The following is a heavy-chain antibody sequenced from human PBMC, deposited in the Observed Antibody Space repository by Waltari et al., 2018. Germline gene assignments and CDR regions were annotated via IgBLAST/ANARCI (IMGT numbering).Heavy chain of an antibody. CDR3: AREGEPIAAAGTGGFDY. D-gene: IGHD6-13*01. J-gene: IGHJ4*02. CDR1: GGSISSYY. Sequence: QVQLRESGPGLVKPSETLSLTCTVSGGSISSYYWSWIRQPPGKGLEWIGYIYYSGSTNYNPSLKSRVTISVDTSKNQFSLKLSSVTAADTAVYYCAREGEPIAAAGTGGFDYWGQGTLVTVSS. CDR2: IYYSGST. V-gene: IGHV4-59*01.